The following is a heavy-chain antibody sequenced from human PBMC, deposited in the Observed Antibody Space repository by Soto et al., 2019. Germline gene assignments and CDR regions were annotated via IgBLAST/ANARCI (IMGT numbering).Heavy chain of an antibody. CDR1: GFTFSTYA. V-gene: IGHV3-23*01. CDR2: ASASGLNT. J-gene: IGHJ4*02. CDR3: AKDRPRRTSRYFFDY. Sequence: EVQLLESGGKLVQPGGALTLSCAASGFTFSTYAMAWVRQAPGKGLEWVSGASASGLNTDYAYPVKGRFYISRDNSKNTVSLHMNSLRAEDTALYDCAKDRPRRTSRYFFDYWGQGTPVTVSS.